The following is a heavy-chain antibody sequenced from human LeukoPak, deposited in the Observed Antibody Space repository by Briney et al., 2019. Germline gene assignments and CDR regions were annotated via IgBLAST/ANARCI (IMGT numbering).Heavy chain of an antibody. CDR1: GGTFSSYA. CDR2: IIPIFGTA. CDR3: AKSPNADGGVFDY. D-gene: IGHD2-8*02. V-gene: IGHV1-69*05. J-gene: IGHJ4*02. Sequence: SVKVSCKASGGTFSSYAISWVRQAPGQGLEWMGGIIPIFGTANYAQRFQGRVTITTDESTSTAYMKLSSLRSEDTAVYYCAKSPNADGGVFDYWGQGTLVTVSS.